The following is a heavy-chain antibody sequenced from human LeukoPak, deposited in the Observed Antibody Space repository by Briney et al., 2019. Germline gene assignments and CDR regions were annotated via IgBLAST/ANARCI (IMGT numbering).Heavy chain of an antibody. CDR3: ARLSGYEKGYVFDI. CDR2: LSSSSSYI. CDR1: GFTFNSYN. Sequence: TGGSLRLSCAASGFTFNSYNMNWVRQAPGKGLEWVSSLSSSSSYIYYAGSVKGRFTISRDNAKNSLYLQMNSLRAEDTAVYYCARLSGYEKGYVFDIWGQGTMVTVSS. J-gene: IGHJ3*02. D-gene: IGHD5-12*01. V-gene: IGHV3-21*01.